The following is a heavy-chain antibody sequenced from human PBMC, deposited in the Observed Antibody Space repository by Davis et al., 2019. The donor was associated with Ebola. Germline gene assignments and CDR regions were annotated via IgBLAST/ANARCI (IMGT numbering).Heavy chain of an antibody. D-gene: IGHD3-3*01. V-gene: IGHV3-30*18. CDR1: GFVFSNYD. J-gene: IGHJ1*01. CDR2: LSYDGSNK. Sequence: PGGSLRLSCAASGFVFSNYDMSWVRQAPGKGLEWVAVLSYDGSNKYYADSVKGRFTISRDNSKNTLYLQMNSLRPEDTAVYYCAKDGPHYDFWSGQGEYFQHWGQGTLVTVSS. CDR3: AKDGPHYDFWSGQGEYFQH.